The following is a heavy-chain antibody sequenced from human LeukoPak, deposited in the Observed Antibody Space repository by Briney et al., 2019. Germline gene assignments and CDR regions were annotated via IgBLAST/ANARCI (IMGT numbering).Heavy chain of an antibody. D-gene: IGHD3-16*01. CDR1: GGSISSYY. V-gene: IGHV4-59*08. CDR3: ARGQDYVWGSPST. CDR2: IYYSGST. J-gene: IGHJ5*02. Sequence: PSETLSLTCTVSGGSISSYYWSWIRQPPGKGLEWIGYIYYSGSTNYNPSLKSRVTISVDTSKNQFSLKLSPVTAADTAVYYCARGQDYVWGSPSTWGQGTLVTVSS.